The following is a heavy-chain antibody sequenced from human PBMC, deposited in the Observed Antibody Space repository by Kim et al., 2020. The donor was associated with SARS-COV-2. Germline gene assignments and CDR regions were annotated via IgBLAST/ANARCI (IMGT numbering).Heavy chain of an antibody. CDR2: IYPGDSDT. CDR1: GYSFTSYW. J-gene: IGHJ4*02. CDR3: ARPNDFWSGHTVDY. Sequence: GESLKISCKGSGYSFTSYWIGWVRQMPGKGPEWMGIIYPGDSDTRYSPSFQGQVTIPPDQSISTAYLQWSSLKASDTAMYYCARPNDFWSGHTVDYWGQGTLFTVSA. D-gene: IGHD3-3*01. V-gene: IGHV5-51*01.